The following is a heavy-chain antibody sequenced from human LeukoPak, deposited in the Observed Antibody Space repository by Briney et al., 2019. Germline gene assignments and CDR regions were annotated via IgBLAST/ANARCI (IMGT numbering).Heavy chain of an antibody. CDR2: INHSGST. CDR1: SGSFSGYY. J-gene: IGHJ4*02. Sequence: SETLSLTCAVYSGSFSGYYWSWIRQPPGKGLEWIGEINHSGSTNYNPSLKSRVTISVDTSKNQFSLKLSSVTAADTAVYYCARSREGLYYFDYWGQGTLVTVSS. V-gene: IGHV4-34*01. D-gene: IGHD1-26*01. CDR3: ARSREGLYYFDY.